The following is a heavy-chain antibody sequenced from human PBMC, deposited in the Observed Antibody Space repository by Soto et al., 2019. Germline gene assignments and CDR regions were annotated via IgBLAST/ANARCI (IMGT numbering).Heavy chain of an antibody. J-gene: IGHJ4*02. CDR1: GFSLSTSRVG. Sequence: QITLKESGPTLVKPTQTLTLTCTFSGFSLSTSRVGVGWIRQPPGKALEWLALIYGDDDKRYSPSLKSRLTTXKXTXXTQVVLTMTNTDPVDTATYYCAHTSGGGNSACFDYWGQGTLVTVSS. CDR2: IYGDDDK. CDR3: AHTSGGGNSACFDY. V-gene: IGHV2-5*02. D-gene: IGHD2-21*02.